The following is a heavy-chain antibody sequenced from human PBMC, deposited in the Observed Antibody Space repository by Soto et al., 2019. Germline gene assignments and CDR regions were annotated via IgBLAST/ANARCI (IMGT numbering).Heavy chain of an antibody. V-gene: IGHV3-66*01. D-gene: IGHD5-12*01. J-gene: IGHJ4*01. CDR2: IYSSGST. Sequence: GGSLRLSCAAFGCTVSDNYMSWVRQAPGKRLEWVSVIYSSGSTYYPDSVKGRFTISRDNSNNILYLQMNSLRVEDTAVYYCAKEGDPYSGYDLDYWGQGTLVTVSS. CDR1: GCTVSDNY. CDR3: AKEGDPYSGYDLDY.